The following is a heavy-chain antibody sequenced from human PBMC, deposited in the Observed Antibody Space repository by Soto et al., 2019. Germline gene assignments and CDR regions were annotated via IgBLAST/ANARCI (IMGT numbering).Heavy chain of an antibody. J-gene: IGHJ4*02. D-gene: IGHD4-17*01. Sequence: GGSLRLSCAASGFTFSSYAMSWVRQAPGKGLEWVSAISGSGGSTYYADSVKGRFTISRDNSKNTLYLQMNSLRAEDTAVYYCATDCTVTTSYYFDYWGQGTLVTVS. V-gene: IGHV3-23*01. CDR3: ATDCTVTTSYYFDY. CDR2: ISGSGGST. CDR1: GFTFSSYA.